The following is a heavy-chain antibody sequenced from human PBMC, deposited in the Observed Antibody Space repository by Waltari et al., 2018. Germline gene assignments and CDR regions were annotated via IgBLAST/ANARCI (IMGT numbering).Heavy chain of an antibody. CDR3: ARVGWYGSGSARFDY. J-gene: IGHJ4*02. D-gene: IGHD3-10*01. CDR2: INPNSGGT. Sequence: QVQLVQSGAEVKKPGASVKVSCKASGYTFTGYYMHWVRQAPGQGLEWMGRINPNSGGTNYAQKFQGRGTMTRDTSISTAYMELSRLRSDDTAVYYCARVGWYGSGSARFDYWGQGTLVTVSS. V-gene: IGHV1-2*06. CDR1: GYTFTGYY.